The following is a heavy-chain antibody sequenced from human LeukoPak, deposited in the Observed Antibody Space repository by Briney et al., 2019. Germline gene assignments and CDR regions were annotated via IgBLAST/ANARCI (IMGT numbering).Heavy chain of an antibody. Sequence: GGSLRLSCAVSGFTFSDYYMNWIRQAPGKGLEWLSYISSSSSYTNYADSVKGRFTISRDNAKNSLYLQMNSLRAEDTAVYYCARSLGIVVVFDQWGQGTLVTVSS. CDR2: ISSSSSYT. D-gene: IGHD3-22*01. V-gene: IGHV3-11*03. CDR3: ARSLGIVVVFDQ. CDR1: GFTFSDYY. J-gene: IGHJ4*02.